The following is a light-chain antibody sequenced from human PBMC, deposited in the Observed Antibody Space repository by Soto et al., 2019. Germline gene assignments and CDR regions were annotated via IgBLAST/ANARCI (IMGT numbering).Light chain of an antibody. J-gene: IGLJ1*01. V-gene: IGLV1-40*01. Sequence: QLVLTQPPSVSGAPGQRVTISCTESSSSIGSGYDVQWYQVLSGTAPKLLIHGNSNRASGVPDRFSGSKSGTSASLAITGLQAEDEADYYCQSYVSSLGGSYVFGTGTKLTVL. CDR2: GNS. CDR1: SSSIGSGYD. CDR3: QSYVSSLGGSYV.